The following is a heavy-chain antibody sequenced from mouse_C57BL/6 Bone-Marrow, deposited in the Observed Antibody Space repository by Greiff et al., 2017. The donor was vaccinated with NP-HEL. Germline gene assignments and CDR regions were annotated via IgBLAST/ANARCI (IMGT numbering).Heavy chain of an antibody. V-gene: IGHV1-59*01. Sequence: VQLQQPGAELVRPGTSVKLSCKASGYTFTSYWMHWVKQRPGQGLEWIGVIDPSDSYTNYNQKFKGKATLTVDTSSSTAYMQLSSLTSEDSAVYYCARPSYDGSYYFDYWGKGTTLTVSS. CDR3: ARPSYDGSYYFDY. J-gene: IGHJ2*01. CDR1: GYTFTSYW. D-gene: IGHD2-3*01. CDR2: IDPSDSYT.